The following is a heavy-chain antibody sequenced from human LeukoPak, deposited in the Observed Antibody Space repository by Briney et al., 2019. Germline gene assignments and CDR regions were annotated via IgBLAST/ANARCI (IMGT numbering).Heavy chain of an antibody. CDR1: GGTFTSYA. D-gene: IGHD6-13*01. CDR2: IIPVFGTA. J-gene: IGHJ4*02. CDR3: VRLSCSSWCFDY. V-gene: IGHV1-69*01. Sequence: SVKVSCKASGGTFTSYAMSWVRQAPGQGPEWMGWIIPVFGTANYAQKFQGRVTITADESTSTAYSELGSLRSEDTAVYCFVRLSCSSWCFDYSGKGTLVTVS.